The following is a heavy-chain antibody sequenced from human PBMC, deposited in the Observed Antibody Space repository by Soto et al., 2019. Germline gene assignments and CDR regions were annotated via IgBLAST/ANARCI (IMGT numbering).Heavy chain of an antibody. J-gene: IGHJ2*01. D-gene: IGHD3-3*01. Sequence: PVGSLRLSCAASGFTVSSNQMSWVRQAPGKGLEWVSIIYSGGSTYYADSVKGRFTISRDNSENTLYLQMNSLRAEDTAVYYCATESRSGSGYWYFDLWGRGTLVTVSS. CDR3: ATESRSGSGYWYFDL. V-gene: IGHV3-53*01. CDR1: GFTVSSNQ. CDR2: IYSGGST.